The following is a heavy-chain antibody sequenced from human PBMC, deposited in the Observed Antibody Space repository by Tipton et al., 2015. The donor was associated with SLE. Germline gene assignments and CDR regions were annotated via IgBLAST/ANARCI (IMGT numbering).Heavy chain of an antibody. J-gene: IGHJ4*02. CDR2: IYYSGST. CDR3: ARHAGYCSGGVCNFDY. V-gene: IGHV4-59*08. Sequence: TLSLTCTVSGGSINNYYWSWIRQPPGKGLEWIGYIYYSGSTNYNPSLKSRVTISVDTSKNQFSLKLSSVTAADTAVYYCARHAGYCSGGVCNFDYWGQGTLVTVSS. D-gene: IGHD2-8*02. CDR1: GGSINNYY.